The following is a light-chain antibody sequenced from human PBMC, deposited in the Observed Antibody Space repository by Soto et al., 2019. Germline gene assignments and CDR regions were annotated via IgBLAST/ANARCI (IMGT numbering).Light chain of an antibody. Sequence: QSVLGQPASMSGSPGQSITIPCTGASSDIGLYNYVSWYQHHPGKAPKLLVSEVNIRPSGLSDRFSASKAGNTASLTISGLQPEDEAYYYCSCLSTTSTPVVFGNGTRAPS. J-gene: IGLJ1*01. V-gene: IGLV2-14*01. CDR1: SSDIGLYNY. CDR2: EVN. CDR3: SCLSTTSTPVV.